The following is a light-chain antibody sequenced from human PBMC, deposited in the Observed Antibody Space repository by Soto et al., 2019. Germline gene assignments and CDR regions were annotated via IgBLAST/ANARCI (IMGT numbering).Light chain of an antibody. CDR1: NSNIGAGYD. Sequence: QAVVTQPPSVSGAPGQRVTISCSGSNSNIGAGYDVNWYQQLPGTAPKVLIYGTISRPSGVPDRFSGSTSGTSASLAITGLQAEDEADYFCKSYDNSLSGWQVFGGGTKLTVL. V-gene: IGLV1-40*01. J-gene: IGLJ3*02. CDR3: KSYDNSLSGWQV. CDR2: GTI.